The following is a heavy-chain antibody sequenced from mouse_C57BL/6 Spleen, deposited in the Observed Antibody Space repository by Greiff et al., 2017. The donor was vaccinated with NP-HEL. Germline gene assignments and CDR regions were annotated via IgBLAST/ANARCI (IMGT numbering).Heavy chain of an antibody. Sequence: EVKLQESGPELVKPGASVKISCKASGYSFTDYNMNWVKQSNGKSLEWIGVINPNYGTTSYNQKFKGKATLTVDQSSSTAYMQLNSLTSEDSAVYYCARSGLRYAYYAMDYWGQGTSVTVSS. CDR3: ARSGLRYAYYAMDY. CDR2: INPNYGTT. D-gene: IGHD1-1*01. CDR1: GYSFTDYN. J-gene: IGHJ4*01. V-gene: IGHV1-39*01.